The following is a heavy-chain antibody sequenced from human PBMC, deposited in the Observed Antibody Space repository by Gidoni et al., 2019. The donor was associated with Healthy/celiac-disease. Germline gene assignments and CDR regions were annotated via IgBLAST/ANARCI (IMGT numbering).Heavy chain of an antibody. V-gene: IGHV1-8*01. D-gene: IGHD3-10*01. Sequence: QVQLVQSGAEVKKPGASVKVSCKASGYTFTSYDINWVRQATGQGLECMVWLNPNSGNTVYSQKFQGRVTMTRNTSISTAYMELSSLRSEDTAVYYCARVIRYRPTLITMVRGVPLYYFDYWGQGTLVTVSS. J-gene: IGHJ4*02. CDR2: LNPNSGNT. CDR1: GYTFTSYD. CDR3: ARVIRYRPTLITMVRGVPLYYFDY.